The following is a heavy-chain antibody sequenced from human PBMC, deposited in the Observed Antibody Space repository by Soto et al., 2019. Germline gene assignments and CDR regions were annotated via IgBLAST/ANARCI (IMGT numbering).Heavy chain of an antibody. D-gene: IGHD3-9*01. J-gene: IGHJ4*02. CDR3: ARDLGWDWSIDY. CDR2: ISYDGSNK. CDR1: GFTFSSYA. V-gene: IGHV3-30-3*01. Sequence: PGGSLRLSCAASGFTFSSYAMHWVRQAPGKGLEWVAVISYDGSNKYYADSVKGRFTISRDNSKNTLYLQMNSLRAEDTAVYYCARDLGWDWSIDYWGQGTLVTVSS.